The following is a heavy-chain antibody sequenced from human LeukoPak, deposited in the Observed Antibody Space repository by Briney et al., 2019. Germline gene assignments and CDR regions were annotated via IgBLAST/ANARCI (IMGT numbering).Heavy chain of an antibody. V-gene: IGHV4-4*07. CDR2: IYTSGST. CDR3: ARDFSDYYDSRGAFDI. CDR1: GGSISSYY. D-gene: IGHD3-22*01. J-gene: IGHJ3*02. Sequence: SETLSLTCTVSGGSISSYYWSWIRQPAGKGLEWIGRIYTSGSTNYNPSLKSRVTMSVDTSKNQFSLKLSSVTAADTAVYYCARDFSDYYDSRGAFDIWGQGTMVTVSS.